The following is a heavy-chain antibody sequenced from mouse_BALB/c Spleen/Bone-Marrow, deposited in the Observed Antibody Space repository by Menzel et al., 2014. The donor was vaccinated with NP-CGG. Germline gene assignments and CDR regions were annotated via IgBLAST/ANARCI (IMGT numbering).Heavy chain of an antibody. CDR3: ARWGAYFDY. J-gene: IGHJ2*01. CDR2: IDPSDSET. V-gene: IGHV1-61*01. Sequence: VQLQQSGAELVRPGTPVKLSCKASGYTFTSYWMNWVKQRPGRGLEWIGRIDPSDSETHYNQKFKDKATLTVDKSSSTAYIQLSSLTSEDSAVYYCARWGAYFDYGGQGTTLTVSS. CDR1: GYTFTSYW.